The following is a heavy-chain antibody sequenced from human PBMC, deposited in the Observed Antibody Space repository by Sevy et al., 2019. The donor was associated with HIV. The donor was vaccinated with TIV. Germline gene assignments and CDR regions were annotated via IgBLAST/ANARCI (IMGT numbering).Heavy chain of an antibody. CDR2: SLHSGST. D-gene: IGHD3-10*01. CDR3: ARGLYLDY. Sequence: SETPSLTCTVSGYSISSGYYWGWIRQPPGKGLEWIGSSLHSGSTYCNPSLESRVTISVDTSKNQFSLKMSSVTAADTAVYYCARGLYLDYWGQGILVTVSS. V-gene: IGHV4-38-2*02. J-gene: IGHJ4*02. CDR1: GYSISSGYY.